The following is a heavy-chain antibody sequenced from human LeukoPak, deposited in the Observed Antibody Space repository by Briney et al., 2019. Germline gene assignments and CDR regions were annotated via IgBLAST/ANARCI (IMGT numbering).Heavy chain of an antibody. Sequence: ASVKVSCKASGYTFTGYYMHWVRQAPGQGLEWMGWINPNSGGTNYAQKFQGRVTMTRDTSISTAYMELSRLRSDDTAVYYCARERSDYGGKFQDYWGQGTLVTVSS. J-gene: IGHJ4*02. D-gene: IGHD4-23*01. CDR2: INPNSGGT. V-gene: IGHV1-2*02. CDR1: GYTFTGYY. CDR3: ARERSDYGGKFQDY.